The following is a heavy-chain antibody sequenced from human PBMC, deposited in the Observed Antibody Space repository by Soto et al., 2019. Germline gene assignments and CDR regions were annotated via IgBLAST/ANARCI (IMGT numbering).Heavy chain of an antibody. D-gene: IGHD2-2*01. CDR3: ARSYGYCSSTSCSNPYYYGMDV. CDR2: IKQDGSEK. Sequence: GGSLRLSCAASGFTFSSYWMSWVRQAPGKGLEWVANIKQDGSEKYYVDSVKGRFTISRDNAKNSLYLQMNSLRAEDTAVYYCARSYGYCSSTSCSNPYYYGMDVWGRGTTVTVSS. V-gene: IGHV3-7*01. CDR1: GFTFSSYW. J-gene: IGHJ6*02.